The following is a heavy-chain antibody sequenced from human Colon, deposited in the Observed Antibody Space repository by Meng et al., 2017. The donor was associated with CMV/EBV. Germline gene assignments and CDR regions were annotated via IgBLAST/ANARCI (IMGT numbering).Heavy chain of an antibody. Sequence: GESLKISCKASGYTFTAYYIHWVRQAPELGLEWMGWINPESGGADYAQSFQGRVTMTRDTSISTASMELSRLTSDDTAVYYCARGGVPGNGFDIWGQGTVVTVSS. CDR3: ARGGVPGNGFDI. CDR1: GYTFTAYY. J-gene: IGHJ3*02. CDR2: INPESGGA. D-gene: IGHD3-16*01. V-gene: IGHV1-2*02.